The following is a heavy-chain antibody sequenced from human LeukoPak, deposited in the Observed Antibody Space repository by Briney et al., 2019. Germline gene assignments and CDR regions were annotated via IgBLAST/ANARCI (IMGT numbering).Heavy chain of an antibody. J-gene: IGHJ3*02. CDR3: ARNPYYYDSSGLFDI. Sequence: PSETLSLTCTVSGGSLSGFHWSWIRQPPGKGLEWIGSIYYSGGTNYNPSLKSRVTISVDTSRDQFSLKLSSVTAADTAVYYCARNPYYYDSSGLFDIWGQGTMVTVSS. D-gene: IGHD3-22*01. CDR1: GGSLSGFH. V-gene: IGHV4-59*01. CDR2: IYYSGGT.